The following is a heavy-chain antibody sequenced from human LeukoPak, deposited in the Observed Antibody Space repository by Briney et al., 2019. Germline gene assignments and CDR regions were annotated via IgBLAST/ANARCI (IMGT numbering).Heavy chain of an antibody. Sequence: SETLSLTCAVSGCSISSSNWWGWVRQPPGKGLEWIGYIHYSGSTYYNPSLLSRVTMSVDTSKNQFSLKLSSVTAVDTAVYYCARKHRWNGLYFDYWGQGILVTVSS. V-gene: IGHV4-28*01. J-gene: IGHJ4*02. CDR3: ARKHRWNGLYFDY. CDR2: IHYSGST. D-gene: IGHD1-1*01. CDR1: GCSISSSNW.